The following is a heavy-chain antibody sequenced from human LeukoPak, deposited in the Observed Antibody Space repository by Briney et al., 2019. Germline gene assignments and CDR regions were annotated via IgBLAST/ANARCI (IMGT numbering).Heavy chain of an antibody. V-gene: IGHV5-51*01. Sequence: GESLKISCKTSGYSYTSYWIGWMRQMPGKGLDWMGFVFPVDSDTRYSPSFQGQVTISVDKSINTAYLQWSSLKASDSAMYYCARLPGALRNTDSGFDSWGQGTLVTVSS. D-gene: IGHD1/OR15-1a*01. CDR1: GYSYTSYW. CDR2: VFPVDSDT. J-gene: IGHJ4*02. CDR3: ARLPGALRNTDSGFDS.